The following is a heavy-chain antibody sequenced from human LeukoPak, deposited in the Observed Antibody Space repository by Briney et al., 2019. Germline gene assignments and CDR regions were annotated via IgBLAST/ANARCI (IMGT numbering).Heavy chain of an antibody. CDR3: AGVVSLWVVTSHFDS. D-gene: IGHD2-21*02. CDR1: GYTFPSYW. V-gene: IGHV5-51*01. CDR2: IYPGDSDT. Sequence: GESLKISCKGSGYTFPSYWIGWVRQTPGKGLEWMGTIYPGDSDTRYTPTFQGQVTISADKSISTAYLQWGSLKASDTAMYYCAGVVSLWVVTSHFDSWGQGTLVTVSS. J-gene: IGHJ4*02.